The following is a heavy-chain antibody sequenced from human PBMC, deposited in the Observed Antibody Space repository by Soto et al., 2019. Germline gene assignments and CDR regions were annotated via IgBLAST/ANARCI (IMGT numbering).Heavy chain of an antibody. CDR1: GFTFSSYG. CDR2: IWYDGSNK. V-gene: IGHV3-33*01. J-gene: IGHJ4*02. D-gene: IGHD6-13*01. Sequence: GGSLRLSCAASGFTFSSYGMHWVRQAPGKGLEWVAVIWYDGSNKYYADSVKGRFTISRDNSKNTLYLKMNSLRAEDTAVYYWARDFGGFPGIAAVADYWGQGTLVTVSS. CDR3: ARDFGGFPGIAAVADY.